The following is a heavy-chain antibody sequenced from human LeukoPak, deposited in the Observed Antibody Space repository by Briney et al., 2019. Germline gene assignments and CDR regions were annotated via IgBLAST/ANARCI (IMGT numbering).Heavy chain of an antibody. J-gene: IGHJ3*02. Sequence: SETLSLTCTVSGGSISSYYWSWIRQPAGKGLEWIGRIYTSGSTNYNPSLKSRVTMSVDTSKNQFSLKLSSVTAADTAVYYCARDKGAAASFPFDAFDIWGQGTMVTVSS. CDR2: IYTSGST. D-gene: IGHD6-13*01. CDR3: ARDKGAAASFPFDAFDI. CDR1: GGSISSYY. V-gene: IGHV4-4*07.